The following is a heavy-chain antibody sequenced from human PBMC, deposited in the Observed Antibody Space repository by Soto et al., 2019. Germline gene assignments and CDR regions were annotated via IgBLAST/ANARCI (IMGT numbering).Heavy chain of an antibody. CDR2: LIPLFGTP. V-gene: IGHV1-69*13. CDR1: GGTFSNFP. Sequence: GALLKVACTAAGGTFSNFPSSWVRQTPGQGLEWMGGLIPLFGTPKYAQKFQGRVTIIADESTSTAYMELRSLRSEDTAVYYCASPYQYDSRAYLGAFDIWGQGTMVTVSS. J-gene: IGHJ3*02. D-gene: IGHD3-22*01. CDR3: ASPYQYDSRAYLGAFDI.